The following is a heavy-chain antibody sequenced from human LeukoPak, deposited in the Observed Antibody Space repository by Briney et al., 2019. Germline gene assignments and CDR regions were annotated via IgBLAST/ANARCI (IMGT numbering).Heavy chain of an antibody. CDR2: ISNDGSNK. Sequence: GGSLRLSCAASGFTFSTYAIHWVRQAPGKGLEWVAVISNDGSNKYYADSVKGRFTISRDSFKNTLYLQMNSLRPEDTAVYYCAKEGDYYGSGSYRDGFDIWGQGTRATVSS. CDR3: AKEGDYYGSGSYRDGFDI. D-gene: IGHD3-10*01. V-gene: IGHV3-30*04. J-gene: IGHJ3*02. CDR1: GFTFSTYA.